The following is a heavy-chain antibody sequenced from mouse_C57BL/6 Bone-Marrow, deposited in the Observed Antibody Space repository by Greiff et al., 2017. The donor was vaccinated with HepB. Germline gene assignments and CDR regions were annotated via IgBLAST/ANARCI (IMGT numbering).Heavy chain of an antibody. Sequence: QVHVKQSGPELVKPGASVKISCKASGYAFSSSWMNWVKQRPGKGLEWIGRIYPGDGDTNYNGKFKGKATLTADKSSSTAYMQLSSLTSEDSAVYFCASYDYDGFAYWGQGTLVTVSA. CDR3: ASYDYDGFAY. J-gene: IGHJ3*01. CDR2: IYPGDGDT. V-gene: IGHV1-82*01. D-gene: IGHD2-4*01. CDR1: GYAFSSSW.